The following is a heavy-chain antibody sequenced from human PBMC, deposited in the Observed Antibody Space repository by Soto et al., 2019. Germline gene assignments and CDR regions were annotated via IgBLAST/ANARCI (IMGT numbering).Heavy chain of an antibody. D-gene: IGHD6-6*01. CDR1: GFTLSFYG. CDR3: AKGGSSYSDPVDD. J-gene: IGHJ4*02. CDR2: ISYDERNK. Sequence: HPGGSLRLSCAASGFTLSFYGMHWVRQAPGKGLEWLAVISYDERNKFYADSVKGRFTISRDNSKNTLSLQMNSLRTEDTAVYYCAKGGSSYSDPVDDWGQGTLVTVS. V-gene: IGHV3-30*18.